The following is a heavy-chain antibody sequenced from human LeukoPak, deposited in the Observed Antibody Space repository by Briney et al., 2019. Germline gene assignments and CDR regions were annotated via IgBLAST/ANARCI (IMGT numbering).Heavy chain of an antibody. CDR1: GFTFNNYA. Sequence: GGSLRLSCEASGFTFNNYAMSWVRQAPGKGLEWVALISYDGDDKYYADSVKGRFTVSRDISKNTLSLQMNALRTEDTAVYYCAKESVWFGDVLGGLDVWGQGTTVIASS. V-gene: IGHV3-30*18. D-gene: IGHD3-10*01. CDR2: ISYDGDDK. J-gene: IGHJ6*02. CDR3: AKESVWFGDVLGGLDV.